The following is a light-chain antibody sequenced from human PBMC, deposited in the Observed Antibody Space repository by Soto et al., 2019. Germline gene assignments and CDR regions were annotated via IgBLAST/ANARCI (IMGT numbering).Light chain of an antibody. CDR1: QSVSDK. CDR3: QQYNNWPPWT. Sequence: EIVMTQSPPTLSVSPGERATLSCRPSQSVSDKLAWYQQQTGQAPRLVIYHASARATGSPPRFFGSRCCAEFALPISSLQSQDFAVYYCQQYNNWPPWTFGQGTKVDI. J-gene: IGKJ1*01. V-gene: IGKV3-15*01. CDR2: HAS.